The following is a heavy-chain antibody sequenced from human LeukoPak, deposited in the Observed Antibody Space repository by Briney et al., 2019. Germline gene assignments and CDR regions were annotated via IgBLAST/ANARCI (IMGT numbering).Heavy chain of an antibody. Sequence: ASVKVSCKASGYTFTSYYTHWVRQAPGQGLEWMGIINPSGGSTSYAQKFQGRVTMTRDTSTSTVYMELSSLRSEDTAVYYCARVGLLWFGELFDAFDIWGQGTMVTVSS. D-gene: IGHD3-10*01. J-gene: IGHJ3*02. CDR3: ARVGLLWFGELFDAFDI. CDR2: INPSGGST. V-gene: IGHV1-46*01. CDR1: GYTFTSYY.